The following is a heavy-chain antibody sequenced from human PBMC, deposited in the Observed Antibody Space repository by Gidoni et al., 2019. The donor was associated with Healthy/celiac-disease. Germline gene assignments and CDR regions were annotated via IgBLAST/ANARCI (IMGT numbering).Heavy chain of an antibody. V-gene: IGHV4-38-2*02. Sequence: QVQLQESAPGLVNPSETLSLTRTFSGYSISSGYYWGWLRQPPGKGLNWIGSIYHSGSTYYNPSLKSRVTISVDTSKNQFALKLSSVTAADTAVYYCARDPLTGYFDYWGQGTLVTVSS. CDR1: GYSISSGYY. CDR2: IYHSGST. D-gene: IGHD3-9*01. CDR3: ARDPLTGYFDY. J-gene: IGHJ4*02.